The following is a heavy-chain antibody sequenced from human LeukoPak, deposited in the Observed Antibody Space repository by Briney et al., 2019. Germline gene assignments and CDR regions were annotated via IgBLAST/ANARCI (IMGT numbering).Heavy chain of an antibody. CDR1: GGSISSSGYY. V-gene: IGHV4-39*07. J-gene: IGHJ4*02. Sequence: SETLSLTCTVSGGSISSSGYYWGWIRQPPGKGLEWIGEINHSGSTNYNPSLKSRVTISVDTSKNQFSLKLSSVTAADTAVYYCARVTTALAFDYWGQGTLVTVSS. D-gene: IGHD1-1*01. CDR3: ARVTTALAFDY. CDR2: INHSGST.